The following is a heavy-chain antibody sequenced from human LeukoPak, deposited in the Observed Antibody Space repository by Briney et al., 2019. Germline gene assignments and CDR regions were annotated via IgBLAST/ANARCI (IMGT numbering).Heavy chain of an antibody. Sequence: GRSLRLSCAASGFTFSSYAMHWVRQAPGKGLEWVAVISCDGSNKYYADSVKGRFTISRDNSKNTLYLQMNSLRAEDTAVYYCARLYGDYDYWGQGTLVTVSS. J-gene: IGHJ4*02. D-gene: IGHD4-17*01. V-gene: IGHV3-30-3*01. CDR3: ARLYGDYDY. CDR1: GFTFSSYA. CDR2: ISCDGSNK.